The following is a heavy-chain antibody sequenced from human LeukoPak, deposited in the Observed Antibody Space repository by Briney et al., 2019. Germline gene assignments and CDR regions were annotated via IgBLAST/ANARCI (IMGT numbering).Heavy chain of an antibody. J-gene: IGHJ6*02. CDR2: ISWNSGSI. V-gene: IGHV3-9*01. CDR3: ARDQYCSGGSCYSGTYYYYGMDV. Sequence: GRSLRLSCAASGFTFDDYAMHWVRQAPGKGLEWVSGISWNSGSIGYADSVKGRFTISRDNSKNTLYLQMNSLRAEDTAVYYCARDQYCSGGSCYSGTYYYYGMDVWGQGTTVTVSS. D-gene: IGHD2-15*01. CDR1: GFTFDDYA.